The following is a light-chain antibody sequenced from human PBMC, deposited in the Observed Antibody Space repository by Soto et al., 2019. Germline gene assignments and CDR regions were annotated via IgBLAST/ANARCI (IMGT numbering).Light chain of an antibody. V-gene: IGKV1-16*01. CDR1: QGVSSD. Sequence: DIQMTQSPSSLSVSLGDRVTIICRARQGVSSDLAWFQQKPGKAPKSLIYAASSLHSGVPSRFSGSGFGTDFTLTISSLQPEDFATYYCQQYNNVPYTFGQGTKV. CDR3: QQYNNVPYT. J-gene: IGKJ2*01. CDR2: AAS.